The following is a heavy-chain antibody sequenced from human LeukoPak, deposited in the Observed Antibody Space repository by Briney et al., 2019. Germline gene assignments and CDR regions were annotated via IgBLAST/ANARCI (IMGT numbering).Heavy chain of an antibody. CDR2: MNPNSGVT. V-gene: IGHV1-2*02. J-gene: IGHJ3*02. CDR3: ARGGSYQPTHAFDI. Sequence: GASVKVSCKASGYTFTGYYMHWVRQAPGQGLEWMGWMNPNSGVTNYAQKFQGRVTMTRDTSISTAYMELSRLRSDDTAVYYCARGGSYQPTHAFDIWGQGTMVTVSS. CDR1: GYTFTGYY. D-gene: IGHD1-26*01.